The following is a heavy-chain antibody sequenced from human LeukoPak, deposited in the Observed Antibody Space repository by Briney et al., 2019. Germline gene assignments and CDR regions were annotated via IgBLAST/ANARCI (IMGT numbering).Heavy chain of an antibody. Sequence: GGSLRLSCAASAFAFSTYAMSWVRQAPGKGLEWVSVIGRSGGGTYYADSVKGRFTISRDNSKNTLYLQMNSLRAEDTAVYYCARLPGYCSSNSCYKMTIPFDYWGQGTLVTVAS. V-gene: IGHV3-23*01. CDR3: ARLPGYCSSNSCYKMTIPFDY. J-gene: IGHJ4*02. D-gene: IGHD2-2*02. CDR1: AFAFSTYA. CDR2: IGRSGGGT.